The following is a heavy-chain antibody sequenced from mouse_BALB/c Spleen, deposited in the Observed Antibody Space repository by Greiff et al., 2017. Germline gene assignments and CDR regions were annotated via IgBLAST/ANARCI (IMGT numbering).Heavy chain of an antibody. D-gene: IGHD2-14*01. Sequence: QVQLKESGPGLVAPSQSLSITCTVSGFSLTSYGVHWVRQPPGKGLEWLGVIWAGGSTNYNSALMSRLSISKDNSKSQVFLKMNSLQTDDTAMYYCVRESVRRYFDVWGAGTTVTVSS. CDR1: GFSLTSYG. V-gene: IGHV2-9*02. J-gene: IGHJ1*01. CDR2: IWAGGST. CDR3: VRESVRRYFDV.